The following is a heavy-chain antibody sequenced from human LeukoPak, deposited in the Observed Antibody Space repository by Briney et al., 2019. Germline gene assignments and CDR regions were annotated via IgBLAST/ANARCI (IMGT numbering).Heavy chain of an antibody. D-gene: IGHD1-7*01. CDR1: GGTFSSYS. J-gene: IGHJ4*02. CDR2: IIPIFGTA. CDR3: ARGAGTASPYDY. Sequence: SVKVSCKASGGTFSSYSISWVRQAPGQGLEWMGGIIPIFGTANYAQKFQGRVTITADESTSTAYMELSSLRSEDTAVYYCARGAGTASPYDYWGQGTLVTVSS. V-gene: IGHV1-69*13.